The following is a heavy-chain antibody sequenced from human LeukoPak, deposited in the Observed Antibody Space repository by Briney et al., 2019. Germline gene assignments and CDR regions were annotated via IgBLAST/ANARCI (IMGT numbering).Heavy chain of an antibody. CDR3: AKDHCSSTSCYEGYYYYYMDV. V-gene: IGHV3-43*01. J-gene: IGHJ6*03. CDR1: GFTFSSYW. D-gene: IGHD2-2*01. CDR2: ISWDGGST. Sequence: GGSLRLSCASSGFTFSSYWMSWVRQAPGKGLEWVSLISWDGGSTYYADSVKGRFTISRDNSKNSLYLQMNSLRTEDTALYYCAKDHCSSTSCYEGYYYYYMDVWGKGTTVTVSS.